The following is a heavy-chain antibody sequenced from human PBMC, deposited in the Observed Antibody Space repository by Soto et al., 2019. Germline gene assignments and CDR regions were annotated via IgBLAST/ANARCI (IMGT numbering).Heavy chain of an antibody. CDR2: IYYSGST. CDR1: GGSISSSSYY. D-gene: IGHD3-16*01. Sequence: SETLSLTCTVSGGSISSSSYYWGWIRQPPGKGLEWIGSIYYSGSTYYNPSLKSRVTISVDTSKNQFSLKLSSVTAADTAVYYCASMNYDYVWGEIYYFDYWGQGTLVTVSS. V-gene: IGHV4-39*01. J-gene: IGHJ4*02. CDR3: ASMNYDYVWGEIYYFDY.